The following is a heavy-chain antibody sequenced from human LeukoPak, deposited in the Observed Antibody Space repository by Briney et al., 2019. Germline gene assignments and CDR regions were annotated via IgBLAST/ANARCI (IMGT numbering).Heavy chain of an antibody. CDR3: ARGGWNKFDY. J-gene: IGHJ4*02. Sequence: SETLSLTCTASGGSISSYYWSWIRQPPGKGLEWIGFIFYSGTTNYNPSLKSRVTISVDTSKNQFSLKLSSVTAADTAVYYCARGGWNKFDYWGQGTLVTVSS. V-gene: IGHV4-59*01. CDR2: IFYSGTT. D-gene: IGHD3-22*01. CDR1: GGSISSYY.